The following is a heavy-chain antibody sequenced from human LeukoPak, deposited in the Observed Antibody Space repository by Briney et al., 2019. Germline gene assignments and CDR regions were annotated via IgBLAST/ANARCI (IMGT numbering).Heavy chain of an antibody. CDR1: GGSISSYY. CDR2: IYYSGST. D-gene: IGHD5-18*01. V-gene: IGHV4-59*01. J-gene: IGHJ3*02. CDR3: ARDHVDTAMVVSVHTFDI. Sequence: PSETLSLTCTVSGGSISSYYWNWIRQPPGKGLEWIGYIYYSGSTNYNPSLKSRVTISVDTSKNQFSLKLSSVTAADTAVYYCARDHVDTAMVVSVHTFDIWGQGTMVTVSS.